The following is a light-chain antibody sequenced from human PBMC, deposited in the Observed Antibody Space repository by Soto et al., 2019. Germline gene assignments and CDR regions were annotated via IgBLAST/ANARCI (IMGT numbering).Light chain of an antibody. J-gene: IGLJ2*01. CDR2: EEY. CDR1: SGSIANNY. V-gene: IGLV6-57*04. CDR3: QSYYDNNMI. Sequence: LTQPHSVSESPGKTVTISCTRSSGSIANNYVQWYQQRPGSAPTTVIFEEYQRPSGVPDRFSGSIDTSSNSASLTISGLQTEDEADYYCQSYYDNNMIFGGGTQLTVL.